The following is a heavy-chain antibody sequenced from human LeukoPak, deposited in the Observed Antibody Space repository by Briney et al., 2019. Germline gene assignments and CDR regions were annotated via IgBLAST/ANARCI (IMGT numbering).Heavy chain of an antibody. CDR1: GYTFTVYN. D-gene: IGHD3-10*01. J-gene: IGHJ6*03. Sequence: ASVKVSCKTSGYTFTVYNMHWVRQAPGQGLEWMRWINPNSGGTNYAQKFQDKVTMTRDTSISTAFIELSRLRSDDTAVYYCAKSYYYASGSYSRYYYYMDVWGKGTTVTVSS. CDR2: INPNSGGT. V-gene: IGHV1-2*02. CDR3: AKSYYYASGSYSRYYYYMDV.